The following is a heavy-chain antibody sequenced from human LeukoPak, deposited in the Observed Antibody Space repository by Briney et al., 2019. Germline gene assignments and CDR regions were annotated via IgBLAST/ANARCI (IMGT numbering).Heavy chain of an antibody. Sequence: SETLSLTCTVSGGSISSSSYYWGWIRQPPGKGLEWIGSIYYSGSTYYNPSLKSRVTISVDTSKNQFSLKLSSVTAADTAVYYCARREGYSSSWYDYWGQGTLVTVSS. CDR3: ARREGYSSSWYDY. CDR2: IYYSGST. CDR1: GGSISSSSYY. J-gene: IGHJ4*02. V-gene: IGHV4-39*01. D-gene: IGHD6-13*01.